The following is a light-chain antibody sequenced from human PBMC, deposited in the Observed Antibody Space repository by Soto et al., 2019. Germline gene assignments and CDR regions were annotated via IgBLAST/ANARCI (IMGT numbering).Light chain of an antibody. J-gene: IGKJ1*01. CDR1: QSVANRY. CDR2: SAS. V-gene: IGKV3-20*01. Sequence: EIVLTQSPGTLSLSPEERATLSCRASQSVANRYLAWYQQRPGQAPRFLIYSASSRATGIPDRFSGSGSGTDFTLTISRLEPEDFAIYYCQQYYNSPWTFGQGTKVDIK. CDR3: QQYYNSPWT.